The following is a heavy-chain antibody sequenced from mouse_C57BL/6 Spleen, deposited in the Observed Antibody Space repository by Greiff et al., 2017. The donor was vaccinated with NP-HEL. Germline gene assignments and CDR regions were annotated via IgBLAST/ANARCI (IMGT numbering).Heavy chain of an antibody. J-gene: IGHJ2*01. CDR3: ARNYSTFDY. CDR2: INPNNGGT. Sequence: VQLQQSGPELVKPGASVKISCKASGYTFTDYYMNWVKQSHGKSLEWIGDINPNNGGTSYNQKFKGKATLTVDKSSSTAYMELRSLTSEDSAVYYCARNYSTFDYWGQGTTLTVSS. D-gene: IGHD2-5*01. V-gene: IGHV1-26*01. CDR1: GYTFTDYY.